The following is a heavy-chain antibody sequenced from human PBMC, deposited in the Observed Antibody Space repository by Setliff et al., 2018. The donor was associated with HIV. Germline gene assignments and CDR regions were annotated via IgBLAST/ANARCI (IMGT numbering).Heavy chain of an antibody. V-gene: IGHV3-53*01. D-gene: IGHD6-19*01. CDR1: GFTFYIYE. CDR3: AKAPLPSSGWSPDAFDI. J-gene: IGHJ3*02. CDR2: IYSGGTT. Sequence: PGGSLRLSCAASGFTFYIYELNWVRQAPGKGLEWVSVIYSGGTTYYADSVKGRFTISRDNSKNTLYLQMNSLRAEDTAIYYCAKAPLPSSGWSPDAFDIWGQGTMVTVSS.